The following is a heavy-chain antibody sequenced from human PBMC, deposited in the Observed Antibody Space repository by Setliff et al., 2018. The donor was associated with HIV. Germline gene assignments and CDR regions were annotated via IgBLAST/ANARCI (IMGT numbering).Heavy chain of an antibody. Sequence: SGGSLRLSCAASGFTFSNYAMSWVRQAPGKGLEWVSSISSSSNYIYYADSVKGRFTISRDNAKNSLYLQMNSLRAEDTAVYYCARLGIGRYCNISSCYLNQWGQGTLVTVSS. J-gene: IGHJ4*02. CDR1: GFTFSNYA. D-gene: IGHD6-19*01. CDR3: ARLGIGRYCNISSCYLNQ. V-gene: IGHV3-21*04. CDR2: ISSSSNYI.